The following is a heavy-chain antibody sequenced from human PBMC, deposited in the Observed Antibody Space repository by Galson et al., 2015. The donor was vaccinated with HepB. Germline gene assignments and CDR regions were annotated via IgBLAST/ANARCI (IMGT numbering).Heavy chain of an antibody. J-gene: IGHJ4*02. V-gene: IGHV1-46*01. CDR3: ARDHYRLRYFDWLPLAPSDY. CDR2: INPSGGST. Sequence: SVKVSCKASGYTFTSYYMHWVRQAPGQGLEWMGIINPSGGSTSYAQKFQGRVTMTRDTSTSTVYMELSSLRSEDTAVYYCARDHYRLRYFDWLPLAPSDYWGQGTLVTVSS. D-gene: IGHD3-9*01. CDR1: GYTFTSYY.